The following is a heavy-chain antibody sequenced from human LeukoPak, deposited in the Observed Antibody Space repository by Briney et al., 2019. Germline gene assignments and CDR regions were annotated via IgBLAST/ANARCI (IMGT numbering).Heavy chain of an antibody. CDR3: ARVPLHDDSGHYYPH. CDR1: GYTFTSYG. D-gene: IGHD3-22*01. CDR2: INGGNGNT. J-gene: IGHJ1*01. Sequence: ASVKVSCKTSGYTFTSYGMHWVRQAPGQSLEWMGWINGGNGNTKYSEKFQGRVTIIRDTSASTAYMELSSLRSEDTAVYYCARVPLHDDSGHYYPHWGQGTLVAVSS. V-gene: IGHV1-3*01.